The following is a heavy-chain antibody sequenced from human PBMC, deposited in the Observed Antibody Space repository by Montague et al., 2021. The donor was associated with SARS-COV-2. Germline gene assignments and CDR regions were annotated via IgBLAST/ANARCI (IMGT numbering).Heavy chain of an antibody. J-gene: IGHJ6*02. CDR1: GFTFSSFE. D-gene: IGHD3/OR15-3a*01. CDR2: ISSSGSNI. V-gene: IGHV3-48*03. Sequence: SLRLSCAASGFTFSSFEMDWVRQAPGKGLEWVSYISSSGSNIYYVDSVKGRFTISRDNAKNSLYLQMNSLRVEDTAVYYCARGASDWLLWGYGMDVWGQGTTVTVSS. CDR3: ARGASDWLLWGYGMDV.